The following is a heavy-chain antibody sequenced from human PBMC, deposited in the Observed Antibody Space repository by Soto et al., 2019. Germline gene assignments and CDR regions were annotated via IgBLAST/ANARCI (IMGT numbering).Heavy chain of an antibody. CDR1: GGSFSGYY. Sequence: SETLSLTCAVFGGSFSGYYWSWIRQPPGKGLEWIGEINHSGSTNYNPSLKSRVTISVDTSKNQFSLKLSSVTAADTAVYYCARGTKQGFGIWGQGTMVTVSS. V-gene: IGHV4-34*01. CDR2: INHSGST. J-gene: IGHJ3*02. D-gene: IGHD2-8*01. CDR3: ARGTKQGFGI.